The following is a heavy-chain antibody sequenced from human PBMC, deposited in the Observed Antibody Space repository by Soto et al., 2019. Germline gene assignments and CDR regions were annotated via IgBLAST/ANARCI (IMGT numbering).Heavy chain of an antibody. CDR1: GASFSLHY. CDR2: INHSGST. Sequence: SETLSLTCTVDGASFSLHYWTWIRQPPEKGLEWIGEINHSGSTNYNPSLKSRVIISVDTPKKQVSLKLSSVTAADTAVYYCARGRYYDYVWGNYRYLDYWGQGTLVTVSS. J-gene: IGHJ4*02. CDR3: ARGRYYDYVWGNYRYLDY. V-gene: IGHV4-34*01. D-gene: IGHD3-16*02.